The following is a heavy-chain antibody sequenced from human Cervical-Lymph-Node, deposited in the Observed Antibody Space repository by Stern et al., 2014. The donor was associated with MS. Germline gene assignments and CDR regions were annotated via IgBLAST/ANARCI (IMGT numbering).Heavy chain of an antibody. CDR3: AKDTGYQVHHYFDY. CDR1: GFTFDDYA. J-gene: IGHJ4*02. V-gene: IGHV3-9*01. Sequence: VQLGQSGGGLVQPGRSLRLSCAASGFTFDDYAMHWVRQAPGKGLEWVSGISWNSGSIGYADSVKGRFTISRDNAKNSLYLQMNSLRAEDTALYYCAKDTGYQVHHYFDYWGQGTLVTVSS. CDR2: ISWNSGSI. D-gene: IGHD6-13*01.